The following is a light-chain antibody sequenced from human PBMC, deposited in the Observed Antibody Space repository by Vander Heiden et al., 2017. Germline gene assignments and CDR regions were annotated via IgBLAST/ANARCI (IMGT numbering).Light chain of an antibody. CDR2: GNT. J-gene: IGLJ2*01. CDR3: QSYDSSLSGARV. V-gene: IGLV1-40*01. Sequence: QSVLTQPPSVSGAPGPRVTISCTGSSSNIGAGFDVHWYQQVPGTAPKLLIYGNTNRPSGVPDRFSGSKSDTSASLAITGLQAEDETDYYCQSYDSSLSGARVFGGGTKLTVL. CDR1: SSNIGAGFD.